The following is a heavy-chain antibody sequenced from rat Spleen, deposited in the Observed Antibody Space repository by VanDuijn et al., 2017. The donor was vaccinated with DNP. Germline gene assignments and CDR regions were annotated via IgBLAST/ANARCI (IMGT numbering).Heavy chain of an antibody. CDR1: GFTFXDYN. V-gene: IGHV5S10*01. D-gene: IGHD1-12*03. CDR3: ATQGYYDGYYRPFDY. J-gene: IGHJ2*01. CDR2: IIYDGRRT. Sequence: EVQLVESGGGLVQPGRSLKLSCAASGFTFXDYNMAWVRQXPKKGLEWVATIIYDGRRTYFRDSVKGRFTISRDKAKSTLYLQMDSLRSEDTATYYCATQGYYDGYYRPFDYWGQGVMVTVSS.